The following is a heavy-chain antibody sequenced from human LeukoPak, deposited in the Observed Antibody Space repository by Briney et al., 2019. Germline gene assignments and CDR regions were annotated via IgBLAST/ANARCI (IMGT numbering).Heavy chain of an antibody. CDR1: GGSISSSNW. CDR2: IYHSGNT. J-gene: IGHJ4*02. V-gene: IGHV4-4*02. Sequence: PSGTLSLTCAVSGGSISSSNWWSWVRQPPGKGLGWIGEIYHSGNTNYDPSLKSRVTISVDKYKNKFSLKLNSVTAADTAVYYCARTYYYTSGSYSLDYWGQGTLVTVSS. CDR3: ARTYYYTSGSYSLDY. D-gene: IGHD3-10*01.